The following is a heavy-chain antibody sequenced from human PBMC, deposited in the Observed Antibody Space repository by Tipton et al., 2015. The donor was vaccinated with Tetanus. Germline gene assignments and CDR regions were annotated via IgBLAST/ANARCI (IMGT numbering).Heavy chain of an antibody. CDR1: GASFSSGDYY. J-gene: IGHJ4*02. Sequence: TLSLTCTVSGASFSSGDYYWSWIRKPPGKDLEWIGYIYQTGTTYYNPSLKGRVTISMDRSNTQFSLRLDSLTAADTAVYYCARAAGFLGLTHGCWGRGTLVSVSS. CDR3: ARAAGFLGLTHGC. D-gene: IGHD5-24*01. V-gene: IGHV4-30-4*01. CDR2: IYQTGTT.